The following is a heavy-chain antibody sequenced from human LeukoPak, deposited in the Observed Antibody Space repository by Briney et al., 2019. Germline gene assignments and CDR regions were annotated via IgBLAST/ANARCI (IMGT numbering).Heavy chain of an antibody. J-gene: IGHJ6*02. CDR2: IYYSGST. CDR1: GGSISSYY. V-gene: IGHV4-59*01. Sequence: SETLSLTCTVSGGSISSYYWSRIRQPPGKGLEWVGYIYYSGSTNYNPSLKSRVTISVDTSKNQFSLKLSSVTAADTAVYYCARGGYCSGGSCSTYYYYYGMDVWGQGTTVTVSS. D-gene: IGHD2-15*01. CDR3: ARGGYCSGGSCSTYYYYYGMDV.